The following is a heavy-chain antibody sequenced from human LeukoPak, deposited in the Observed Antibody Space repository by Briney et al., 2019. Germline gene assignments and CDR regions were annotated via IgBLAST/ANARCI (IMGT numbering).Heavy chain of an antibody. D-gene: IGHD3-3*01. CDR1: GYSFTSYW. Sequence: GESLKISCKGSGYSFTSYWIAWVRQMPGKGLEWMGIIYPGDSDTRYSPSFQGQVTISADKSISTAYLQWSSLKASDTAMYYCARFRTIFGVIHYFDYWGQGTLVTVSS. CDR3: ARFRTIFGVIHYFDY. J-gene: IGHJ4*02. V-gene: IGHV5-51*01. CDR2: IYPGDSDT.